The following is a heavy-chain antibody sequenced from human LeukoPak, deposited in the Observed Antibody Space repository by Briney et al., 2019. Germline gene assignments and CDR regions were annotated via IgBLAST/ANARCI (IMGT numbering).Heavy chain of an antibody. Sequence: GGSLRLSCAASGFTFSSYAMSWVRQAPGKGLEWVSAISGSGGTTYNADSVKGRFTISRDNSKNTLYLQMNSLRSEDTAVYYCAKVPGSMVRVYYFDYWGQGTLVTVSS. CDR3: AKVPGSMVRVYYFDY. J-gene: IGHJ4*02. V-gene: IGHV3-23*01. CDR1: GFTFSSYA. D-gene: IGHD3-10*01. CDR2: ISGSGGTT.